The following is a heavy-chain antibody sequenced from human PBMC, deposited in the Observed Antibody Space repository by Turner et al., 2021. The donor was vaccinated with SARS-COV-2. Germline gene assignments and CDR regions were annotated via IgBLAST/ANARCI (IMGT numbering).Heavy chain of an antibody. D-gene: IGHD6-19*01. V-gene: IGHV3-43*01. CDR2: ISWDGGST. J-gene: IGHJ6*02. CDR1: GFTFDDYT. Sequence: EVQLVESGGVVVQPGGSLRLSCAASGFTFDDYTIPWVRQAPGKGLEWVSLISWDGGSTNYADSVKGRFTISRDNSKNSLYLQMNSLRTEDTALYYCAKDISSWYEGIAVAGTNYGMDVWGQGTTVTVSS. CDR3: AKDISSWYEGIAVAGTNYGMDV.